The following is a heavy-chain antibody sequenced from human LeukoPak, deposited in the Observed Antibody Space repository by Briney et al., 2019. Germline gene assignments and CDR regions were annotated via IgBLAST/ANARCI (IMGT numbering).Heavy chain of an antibody. CDR3: AKDFGRNLGGPGY. J-gene: IGHJ4*02. CDR2: ISGDGGST. CDR1: GFTFSTYT. V-gene: IGHV3-23*01. D-gene: IGHD3-10*01. Sequence: GGSLRLSCAASGFTFSTYTMAWVRQAPGGGLMWVSGISGDGGSTYYADSVKGRFAISRDNSKSALYLQMNSLRAEDTAVYYCAKDFGRNLGGPGYWGRGTLVTISS.